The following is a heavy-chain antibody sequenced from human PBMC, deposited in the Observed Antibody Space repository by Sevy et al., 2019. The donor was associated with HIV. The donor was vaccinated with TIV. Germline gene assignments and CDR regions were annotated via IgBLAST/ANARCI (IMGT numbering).Heavy chain of an antibody. J-gene: IGHJ4*02. D-gene: IGHD3-9*01. V-gene: IGHV3-11*01. CDR2: ISGIGPTK. Sequence: GGSLRLSCAVSGFKVNDYCMSWIRQAPGKRLEWVSYISGIGPTKYYADSVRGRFTISRDNAKNSLYLQMSSLSADDTAMYFCARAGNLWFFDYWGQGAQVTVSS. CDR1: GFKVNDYC. CDR3: ARAGNLWFFDY.